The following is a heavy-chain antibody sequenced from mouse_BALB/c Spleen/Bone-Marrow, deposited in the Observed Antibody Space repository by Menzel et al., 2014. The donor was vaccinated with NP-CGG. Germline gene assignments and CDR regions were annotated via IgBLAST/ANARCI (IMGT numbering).Heavy chain of an antibody. V-gene: IGHV1-82*01. D-gene: IGHD4-1*02. CDR3: VRPLNWDPYAMDY. Sequence: VQLQQSGPELVKPGASVKISCKASGYAFSSSWMNWVKQRPGQGLEWIGRIYPGDGDTKYNGKFKGKATLTADKSSSTAYMQLSSLTSVDSAVYFCVRPLNWDPYAMDYWGQGTSVTVSS. CDR2: IYPGDGDT. CDR1: GYAFSSSW. J-gene: IGHJ4*01.